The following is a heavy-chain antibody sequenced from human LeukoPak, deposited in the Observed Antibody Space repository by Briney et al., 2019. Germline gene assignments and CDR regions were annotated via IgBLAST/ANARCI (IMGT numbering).Heavy chain of an antibody. CDR1: GFSFSSYW. CDR3: ARDAPYSGSYCPWFDP. Sequence: PGGSLRLSCATSGFSFSSYWIHWVRQAPGKGLLWVSNINSDGSSTNYADSVKGRFIISRDNAKSTLYLQMNSLRAEDTAVHYCARDAPYSGSYCPWFDPWGQGTLVTVSS. J-gene: IGHJ5*02. D-gene: IGHD1-26*01. V-gene: IGHV3-74*01. CDR2: INSDGSST.